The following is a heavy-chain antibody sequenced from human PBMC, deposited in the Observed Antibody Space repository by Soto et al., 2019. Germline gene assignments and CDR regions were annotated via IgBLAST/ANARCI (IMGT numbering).Heavy chain of an antibody. Sequence: EVQLVESGGGLVQSGGSLRLSCAASGFTFSNYWMVWVRQAPGKGLVWVSRINNDGTGIRYADSVKGRFTISRDNGKNTLYLQMNSLRVEDTAVYYCATSPSVPGNDWCQGTLVTVSS. J-gene: IGHJ4*02. D-gene: IGHD1-1*01. CDR3: ATSPSVPGND. V-gene: IGHV3-74*01. CDR1: GFTFSNYW. CDR2: INNDGTGI.